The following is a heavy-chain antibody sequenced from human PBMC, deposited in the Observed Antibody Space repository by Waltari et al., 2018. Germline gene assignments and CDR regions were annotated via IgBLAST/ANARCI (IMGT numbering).Heavy chain of an antibody. CDR3: ARRFPVGYYYGLDV. CDR1: GYTFTDYW. Sequence: EVQLVQSGAEVRKSGESLKIPCMGSGYTFTDYWVAWVRQRPGKGLEWMGAIWPRDSDARYSPSFEGQVTISADKSLSTTYLQWSSLKASDTAIYYCARRFPVGYYYGLDVWGQGTAVTVSS. V-gene: IGHV5-51*01. J-gene: IGHJ6*02. CDR2: IWPRDSDA.